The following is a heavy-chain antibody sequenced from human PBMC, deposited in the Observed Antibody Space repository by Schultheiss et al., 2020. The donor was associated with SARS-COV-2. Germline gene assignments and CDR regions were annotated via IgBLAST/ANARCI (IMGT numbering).Heavy chain of an antibody. CDR2: ISWNSGSI. CDR1: GFTFDDYA. D-gene: IGHD2-2*01. V-gene: IGHV3-9*01. J-gene: IGHJ4*02. CDR3: ARDIYCSSTSCYSLDFWFDY. Sequence: GGSLRLSCAASGFTFDDYAMHWVRQAPGKGLEWVSGISWNSGSIGYADSVKGRFTISRDNAKNSLYLQMNSLRAEDTAVYYCARDIYCSSTSCYSLDFWFDYWGQGTLVTVSS.